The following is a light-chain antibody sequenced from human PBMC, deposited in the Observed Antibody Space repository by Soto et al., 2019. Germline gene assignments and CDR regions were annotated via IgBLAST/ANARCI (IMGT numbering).Light chain of an antibody. CDR1: SNTIGGYNV. CDR2: EGI. V-gene: IGLV2-23*01. Sequence: QSALTQPASVSGSPGQSITISSTGSSNTIGGYNVVSWYQQHPGKAPKVIIYEGIKRPSGVSNRFSGAISGSTASLTISGLQAEDEADYYCCSYVGATTYVFGSGTKVTVL. J-gene: IGLJ1*01. CDR3: CSYVGATTYV.